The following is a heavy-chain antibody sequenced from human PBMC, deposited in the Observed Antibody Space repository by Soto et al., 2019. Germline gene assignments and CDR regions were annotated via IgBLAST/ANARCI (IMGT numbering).Heavy chain of an antibody. D-gene: IGHD1-7*01. CDR3: AREFGTRVWWFDT. J-gene: IGHJ5*02. CDR2: INAGNGNT. Sequence: ASVKVSCKASGYTFTSYAMHWVRQAPGQRLEWMGWINAGNGNTKYSQKFQGRVTITRDTSASTAYMELSSLRSEDTAVYYCAREFGTRVWWFDTWGQGTLVTVSS. CDR1: GYTFTSYA. V-gene: IGHV1-3*01.